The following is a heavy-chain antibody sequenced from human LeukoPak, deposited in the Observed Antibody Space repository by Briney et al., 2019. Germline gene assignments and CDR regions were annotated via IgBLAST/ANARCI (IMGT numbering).Heavy chain of an antibody. CDR2: ISSSGGST. J-gene: IGHJ4*02. V-gene: IGHV3-23*01. CDR3: AKDRRLLREFGY. CDR1: GFTFSNAW. Sequence: GGSLRLSCAASGFTFSNAWMSWVRQAPGKGLEWVSAISSSGGSTFYADSVKGRFTISRDNSKNTLYLQINSLRAEDTAVYYCAKDRRLLREFGYWGQGTLVTVSS. D-gene: IGHD3-22*01.